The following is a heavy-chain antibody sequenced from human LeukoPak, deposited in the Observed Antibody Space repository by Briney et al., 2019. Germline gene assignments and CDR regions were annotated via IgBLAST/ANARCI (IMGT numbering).Heavy chain of an antibody. Sequence: PSETLSLTCAVYGGSFSGYYWSWIRQPPGKGVEWIGEINHSGSTNYNPSLKSRVTISVDTSKNQFSLKLSSVTAADTAVYYCARDVFFRGYSYGYGKYAFDIWGQGTMVTVSS. V-gene: IGHV4-34*01. D-gene: IGHD5-18*01. J-gene: IGHJ3*02. CDR2: INHSGST. CDR3: ARDVFFRGYSYGYGKYAFDI. CDR1: GGSFSGYY.